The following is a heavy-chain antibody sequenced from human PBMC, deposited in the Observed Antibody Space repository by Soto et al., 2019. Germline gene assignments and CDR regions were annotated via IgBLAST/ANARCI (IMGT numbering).Heavy chain of an antibody. V-gene: IGHV1-3*01. CDR3: TRTTIWFGRWVSAFDI. CDR2: INAGNGNT. D-gene: IGHD3-10*01. J-gene: IGHJ3*02. Sequence: QVQLVQSGAEVKKPGASVKVSCKASGYTFTSYAMHWVRQAPGQRLEWMGWINAGNGNTKYSQKFQGRVTITRDTSASTAYMELSSLRSEDTAVYYCTRTTIWFGRWVSAFDIWGQGTMVTVSS. CDR1: GYTFTSYA.